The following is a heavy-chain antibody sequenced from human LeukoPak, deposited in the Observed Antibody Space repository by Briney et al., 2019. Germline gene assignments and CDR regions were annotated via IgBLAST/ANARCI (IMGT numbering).Heavy chain of an antibody. CDR2: THYRGDI. CDR3: ARSLIVATRYSYGH. Sequence: PSETLSLTCSVSGASVSSDYWNWIRQSPGRGLEWIGYTHYRGDINYNPSLKSRVTISVDTSKNQFSLKLSSVTAADTAVYYCARSLIVATRYSYGHWGQGTLVTVSS. D-gene: IGHD5-12*01. CDR1: GASVSSDY. V-gene: IGHV4-59*02. J-gene: IGHJ4*02.